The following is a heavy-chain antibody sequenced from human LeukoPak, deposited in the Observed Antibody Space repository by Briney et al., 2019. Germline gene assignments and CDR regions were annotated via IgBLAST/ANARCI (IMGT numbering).Heavy chain of an antibody. V-gene: IGHV3-30-3*01. CDR1: GFTFSRYA. CDR2: ISYDGSNK. CDR3: ARDPFLDAFDI. Sequence: GRSLRLSCAASGFTFSRYALHWVRQAPGKGLEWVAAISYDGSNKYYADSVQGRFTISRDNANNSLCLQMSSLRAEDTAVYYCARDPFLDAFDIWGQGTMVTVCS. J-gene: IGHJ3*02.